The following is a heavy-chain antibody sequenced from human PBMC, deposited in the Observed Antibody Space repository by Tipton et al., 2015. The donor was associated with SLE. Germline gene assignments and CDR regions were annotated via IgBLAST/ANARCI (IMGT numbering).Heavy chain of an antibody. Sequence: TLSLTCAVYGGSFSGYYWSWIRQPPGKGLEWIGEINHSGSTNYNPSLKSRVTISVDTSKSQFSLKMSSVTAADTAVYYCSPGAYSGSNWGQGTLVTVSS. CDR2: INHSGST. CDR1: GGSFSGYY. J-gene: IGHJ4*02. CDR3: SPGAYSGSN. V-gene: IGHV4-34*01. D-gene: IGHD1-26*01.